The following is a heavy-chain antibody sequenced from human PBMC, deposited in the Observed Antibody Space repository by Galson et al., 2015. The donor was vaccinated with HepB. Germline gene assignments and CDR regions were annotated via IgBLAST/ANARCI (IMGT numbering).Heavy chain of an antibody. CDR1: GLTFSSYW. V-gene: IGHV3-74*01. J-gene: IGHJ2*01. CDR2: INSDGSST. D-gene: IGHD5-24*01. Sequence: SLRLSCAASGLTFSSYWMHWVRQAPGKGLVWVSRINSDGSSTSYADSVKGRFTISRDNAKNSLYLQMNSLRAEDTAVYYCARGVEASGLWYFDLWGRGTLVTVSS. CDR3: ARGVEASGLWYFDL.